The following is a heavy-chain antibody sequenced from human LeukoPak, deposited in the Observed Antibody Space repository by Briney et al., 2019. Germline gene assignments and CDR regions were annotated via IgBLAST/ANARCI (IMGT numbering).Heavy chain of an antibody. V-gene: IGHV3-66*01. D-gene: IGHD5-12*01. Sequence: PGGSLRLSCAASEFSVGSNYMTWVRQAPGKGLEWVSLIYSGGSTYYADSVKGRFTISRDNAKNSLYLHMNSLRAEDTAVYYCARASSGYEDGFDYWGQGTLVTVSS. CDR3: ARASSGYEDGFDY. CDR2: IYSGGST. CDR1: EFSVGSNY. J-gene: IGHJ4*02.